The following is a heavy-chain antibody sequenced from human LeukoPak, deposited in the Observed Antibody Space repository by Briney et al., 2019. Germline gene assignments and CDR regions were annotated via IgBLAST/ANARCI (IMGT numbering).Heavy chain of an antibody. CDR3: ARDSKMGELLFSDY. CDR1: GFTFSSYA. CDR2: ISYDGSNK. D-gene: IGHD3-16*02. V-gene: IGHV3-30*04. J-gene: IGHJ4*02. Sequence: GGSLRLSCAASGFTFSSYAMHWVRQAPGKGLEWVAVISYDGSNKYYADSVKGRFTISRDNSKNTLYLQMNSLRAEDTAVYYCARDSKMGELLFSDYWGQGTLVTVSS.